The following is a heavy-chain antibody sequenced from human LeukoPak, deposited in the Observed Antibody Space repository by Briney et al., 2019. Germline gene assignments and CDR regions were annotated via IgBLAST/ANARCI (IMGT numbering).Heavy chain of an antibody. CDR3: ARVGDDIVAGGSWFDP. J-gene: IGHJ5*02. V-gene: IGHV1-2*02. CDR1: GYTFTGYY. D-gene: IGHD5-12*01. Sequence: ASVKVSCKASGYTFTGYYMHWVRQAPGQGLEWMGWINPNSGGTNYAQKFQGRVTMTRDTSISTAYMELSRLRSDDTAVYYCARVGDDIVAGGSWFDPWGQGTLVTDSS. CDR2: INPNSGGT.